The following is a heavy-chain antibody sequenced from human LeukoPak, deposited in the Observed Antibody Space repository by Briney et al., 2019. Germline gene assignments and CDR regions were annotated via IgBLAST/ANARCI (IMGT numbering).Heavy chain of an antibody. V-gene: IGHV3-7*01. Sequence: GGSLRLSCAASAFSFRSYWMSWVRQAPGKWLEWVASITQDGSEKYYVDSVKGRFTTSRDNTKNSLYLQMNSLRAEDTAVYYCATDALISAKTHDAFDIWGQGTMVTVST. J-gene: IGHJ3*02. CDR2: ITQDGSEK. CDR3: ATDALISAKTHDAFDI. CDR1: AFSFRSYW. D-gene: IGHD6-25*01.